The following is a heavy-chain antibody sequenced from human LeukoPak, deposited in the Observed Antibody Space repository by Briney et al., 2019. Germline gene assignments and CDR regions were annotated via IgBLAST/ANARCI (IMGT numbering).Heavy chain of an antibody. Sequence: PGGSLRLSCVGSGFTFGSYWMSSVRQAPGKGLEWVANIKHDGSDHYYADYVAGRFSISRDNAKNSLYLEMGSLRAEDAAVYFCVRHPGSYNVLTGYSYYFDYWGQGTLVTVSS. CDR1: GFTFGSYW. V-gene: IGHV3-7*01. D-gene: IGHD3-9*01. CDR3: VRHPGSYNVLTGYSYYFDY. J-gene: IGHJ4*02. CDR2: IKHDGSDH.